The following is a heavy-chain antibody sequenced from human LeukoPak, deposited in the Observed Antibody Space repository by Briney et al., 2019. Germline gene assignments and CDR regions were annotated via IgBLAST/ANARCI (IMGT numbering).Heavy chain of an antibody. CDR2: INSDGSST. CDR1: GFTFSSYW. CDR3: ARDRYYYDTSGYYYFDC. J-gene: IGHJ4*02. V-gene: IGHV3-74*01. D-gene: IGHD3-22*01. Sequence: GGSLRLSCAASGFTFSSYWMHWVRQAPGKGLVWVSRINSDGSSTNYADSVKGRFTISRDNAKNSLYLQMNSLRAEDTAVYYCARDRYYYDTSGYYYFDCWGQGTLVTVSS.